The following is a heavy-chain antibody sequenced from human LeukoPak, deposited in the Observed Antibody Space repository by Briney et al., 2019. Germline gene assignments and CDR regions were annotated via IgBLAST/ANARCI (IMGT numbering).Heavy chain of an antibody. D-gene: IGHD3-10*01. J-gene: IGHJ4*02. V-gene: IGHV3-74*03. CDR1: GFTFSSYW. CDR3: AGSRGAHYFDF. CDR2: INSDGSNT. Sequence: PGGSLRLSCAASGFTFSSYWMHWVRQVPGKGLAWVSRINSDGSNTPYADSVRGRFTISRDDAKNTLYLEMSSLRGEDTAVYYCAGSRGAHYFDFWGQGTLVTVSS.